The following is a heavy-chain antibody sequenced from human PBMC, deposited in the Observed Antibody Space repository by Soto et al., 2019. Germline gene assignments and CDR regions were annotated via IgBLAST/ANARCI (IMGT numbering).Heavy chain of an antibody. CDR3: ATQGRSGSYYVEYFQH. CDR1: GFSLSTSGVG. J-gene: IGHJ1*01. Sequence: SGPTLVNPTQTLTLTCTFSGFSLSTSGVGVGWIRQPPGKALEWLALIYWNDDKRYSPSLKSRLTITKDTSKNQVVLTMTNMDPVDTATYYCATQGRSGSYYVEYFQHWGQGTLVTVSS. CDR2: IYWNDDK. D-gene: IGHD1-26*01. V-gene: IGHV2-5*01.